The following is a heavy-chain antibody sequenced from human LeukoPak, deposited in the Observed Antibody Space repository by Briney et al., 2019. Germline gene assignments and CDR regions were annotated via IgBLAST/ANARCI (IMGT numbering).Heavy chain of an antibody. CDR2: INPSGGST. D-gene: IGHD5/OR15-5a*01. V-gene: IGHV1-46*01. CDR3: ARGCLNYYYYYYMDV. Sequence: ASVKVSCKASGYTFTSYYMHWVRQAPGQGLEWMGIINPSGGSTSYAQKFQGRVTMTRDTSISTAYMELSRLRSDDTAVYYCARGCLNYYYYYYMDVWGKGTTVTISS. CDR1: GYTFTSYY. J-gene: IGHJ6*03.